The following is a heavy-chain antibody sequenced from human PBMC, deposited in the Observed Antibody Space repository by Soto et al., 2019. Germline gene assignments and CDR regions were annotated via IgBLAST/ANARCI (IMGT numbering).Heavy chain of an antibody. V-gene: IGHV3-23*01. CDR2: ISRSGEST. D-gene: IGHD1-26*01. CDR1: GFTFSSYP. J-gene: IGHJ4*02. Sequence: GGSLRLSCAASGFTFSSYPMNWVRQAPGKGLEWVSGISRSGESTYYADSVNGRFTLSRDNSKNTLYLQMKTLRAEDTAVYYCAKGFDIVAVTKGSFDCWGQGTLVTVSS. CDR3: AKGFDIVAVTKGSFDC.